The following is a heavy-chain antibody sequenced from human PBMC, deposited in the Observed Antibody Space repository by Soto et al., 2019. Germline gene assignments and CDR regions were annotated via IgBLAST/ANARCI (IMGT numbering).Heavy chain of an antibody. D-gene: IGHD2-2*01. CDR3: AINAERNAQKFDF. V-gene: IGHV1-69*13. Sequence: SVKVSGKTSGGIFKNFDIGWVRQSPGQGLEWMGEIIPLFNATNYAQKFRGRVTVTADESTRTAYMELTRLTYDDTAVYFCAINAERNAQKFDFWGRGAVVNASS. CDR1: GGIFKNFD. J-gene: IGHJ4*02. CDR2: IIPLFNAT.